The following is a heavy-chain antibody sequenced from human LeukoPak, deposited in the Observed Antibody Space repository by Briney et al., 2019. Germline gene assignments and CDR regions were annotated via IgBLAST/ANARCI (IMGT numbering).Heavy chain of an antibody. D-gene: IGHD3-10*01. Sequence: SETLSLTCTASGGSISSYYWSWIRQPPGKGLEWIGYIYYSGSTNYNPSLKSRVTISVDTSKNQFSLKLSSVTAADTAVYYCARFSTNTYGSADYWGQGTLVTVSS. V-gene: IGHV4-59*01. CDR3: ARFSTNTYGSADY. CDR1: GGSISSYY. J-gene: IGHJ4*02. CDR2: IYYSGST.